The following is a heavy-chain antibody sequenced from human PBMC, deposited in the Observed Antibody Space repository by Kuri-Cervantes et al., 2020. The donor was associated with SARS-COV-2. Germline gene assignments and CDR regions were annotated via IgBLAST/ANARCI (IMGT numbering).Heavy chain of an antibody. J-gene: IGHJ6*02. CDR3: AAGLLWFGHWGYGMDV. D-gene: IGHD3-10*01. V-gene: IGHV1-18*04. CDR1: GYTFTRYG. CDR2: ISAYNGNT. Sequence: ASVKVSCKASGYTFTRYGISWVRQAPGQGLEWMGWISAYNGNTNYAQKFQGRVTMTTDTSTSTAYMELRSLRSDDAAVYYCAAGLLWFGHWGYGMDVWGRGTTVTVSS.